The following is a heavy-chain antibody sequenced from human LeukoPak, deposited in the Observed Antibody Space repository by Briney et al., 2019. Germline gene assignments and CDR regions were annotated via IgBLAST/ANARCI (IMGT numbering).Heavy chain of an antibody. J-gene: IGHJ3*02. CDR1: GGSISSYY. CDR2: IYYSGRT. CDR3: ARFDVYDSSGYLSAFDI. V-gene: IGHV4-59*01. Sequence: PSETLSLTCTVSGGSISSYYWSWIRQPPGKGLEWMGYIYYSGRTNYNPSLKSRVTISVDTSKNQFSLKLSSVTAADTAVYYCARFDVYDSSGYLSAFDIWGHGTMVTVSS. D-gene: IGHD3-22*01.